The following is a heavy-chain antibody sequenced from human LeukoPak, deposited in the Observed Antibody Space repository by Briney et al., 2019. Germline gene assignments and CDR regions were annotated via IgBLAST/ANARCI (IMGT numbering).Heavy chain of an antibody. CDR1: GFTFSSYS. D-gene: IGHD4-17*01. CDR2: ISSSSSYI. Sequence: GGSLRLSCAASGFTFSSYSMNWVRQAPGKGLEWVSSISSSSSYIYYADSVKGRFTISRDNAKNSLYPQMNSLRAEDTAVYYCARDRSGDRRIDYWGQGTLVTVSS. V-gene: IGHV3-21*01. CDR3: ARDRSGDRRIDY. J-gene: IGHJ4*02.